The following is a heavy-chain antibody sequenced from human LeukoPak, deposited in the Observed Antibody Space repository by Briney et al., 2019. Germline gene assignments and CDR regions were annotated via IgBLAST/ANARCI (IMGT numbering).Heavy chain of an antibody. CDR2: VFGGGST. D-gene: IGHD6-19*01. CDR1: GGSISSYH. Sequence: PSETLSLTCTVSGGSISSYHWNWIRQPAGKGLEWIGRVFGGGSTNHNPSLQSRVSMSVDTSKNQFSLHLNSVTAADTAVYYYAREMAGRGKFDYWGQGILVTVSS. J-gene: IGHJ4*02. CDR3: AREMAGRGKFDY. V-gene: IGHV4-4*07.